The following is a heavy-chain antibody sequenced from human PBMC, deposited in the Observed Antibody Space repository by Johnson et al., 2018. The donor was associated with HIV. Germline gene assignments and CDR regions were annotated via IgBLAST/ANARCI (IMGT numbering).Heavy chain of an antibody. J-gene: IGHJ3*02. D-gene: IGHD3-3*01. CDR1: GFTFSSYG. CDR2: ISWDGDST. Sequence: QVQLVESGGGVVQPGGSLRLSCAASGFTFSSYGMHWVRQTPGKGLEWVSLISWDGDSTYYADSVKGRFTISRDNSKNTLHLQMNSLRAEDTAVYYCAKDAGNDFRGLDAFDIWGQGTMVTVSS. V-gene: IGHV3-NL1*01. CDR3: AKDAGNDFRGLDAFDI.